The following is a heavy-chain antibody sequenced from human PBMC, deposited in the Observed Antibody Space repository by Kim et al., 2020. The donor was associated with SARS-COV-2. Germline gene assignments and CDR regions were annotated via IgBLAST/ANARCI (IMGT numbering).Heavy chain of an antibody. CDR2: GST. V-gene: IGHV3-53*01. CDR3: ARDTALNH. D-gene: IGHD2-8*01. Sequence: GSTYYADSVKGRFTISRDNSKNTLYLQMNSLRAEDTAVYYCARDTALNHWGQGTLVTVSS. J-gene: IGHJ5*02.